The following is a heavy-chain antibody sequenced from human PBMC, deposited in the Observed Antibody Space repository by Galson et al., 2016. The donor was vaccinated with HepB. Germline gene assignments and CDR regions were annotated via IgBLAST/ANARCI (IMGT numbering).Heavy chain of an antibody. J-gene: IGHJ6*01. CDR2: IDPTDSST. CDR3: ARHSVDFWGNQYDCYCMDV. V-gene: IGHV5-10-1*01. D-gene: IGHD3-16*01. Sequence: QSGAEVKKPGEPLRISCKASEYTFTTYWISWVRQMPGKGLEWMGRIDPTDSSTDYSPSFQGHVTISVDKSINTAYLQWSSLKASDTAMYYCARHSVDFWGNQYDCYCMDVWGQGTTVTGAS. CDR1: EYTFTTYW.